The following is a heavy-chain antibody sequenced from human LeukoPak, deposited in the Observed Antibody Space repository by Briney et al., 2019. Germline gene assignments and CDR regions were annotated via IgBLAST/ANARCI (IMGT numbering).Heavy chain of an antibody. J-gene: IGHJ4*02. CDR1: GFTFSSYW. V-gene: IGHV3-74*01. D-gene: IGHD4-17*01. CDR2: INSDGSST. Sequence: GGSLRLSCAASGFTFSSYWMHWVRQAPGKGLVWGSRINSDGSSTSYADSVKGRFTISRDNAKNTLYLQMNSLRAEDTAVYYCARALESYGDYVDWGQGTLVTVSS. CDR3: ARALESYGDYVD.